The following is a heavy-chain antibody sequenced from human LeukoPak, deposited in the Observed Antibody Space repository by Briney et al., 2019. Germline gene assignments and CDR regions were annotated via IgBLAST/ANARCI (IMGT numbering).Heavy chain of an antibody. V-gene: IGHV4-38-2*02. J-gene: IGHJ4*02. CDR1: GYSISSGYY. D-gene: IGHD5-24*01. Sequence: SETLSLTCAVSGYSISSGYYWGWIRQPPGKGLEWIGSIYHSGSTYYNPSLKSRVTISVDTSKNQFSLKLSSVTAADTAVYYCARDGYSLFDYWGQGTLVTVSS. CDR2: IYHSGST. CDR3: ARDGYSLFDY.